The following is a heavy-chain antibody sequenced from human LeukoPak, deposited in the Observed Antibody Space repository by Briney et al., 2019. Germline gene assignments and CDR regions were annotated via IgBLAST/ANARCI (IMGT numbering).Heavy chain of an antibody. CDR3: AKQMTVTRNFDD. Sequence: GGSLTLACAASGCTCGSHPMDWLRQTPAKGLEWLALISYDGNKKYYADSAKGRFTISRDNTENTLYLQLDSVKEEDTGTYYCAKQMTVTRNFDDWGQGALVIVSS. D-gene: IGHD4-17*01. V-gene: IGHV3-30*14. CDR1: GCTCGSHP. J-gene: IGHJ4*02. CDR2: ISYDGNKK.